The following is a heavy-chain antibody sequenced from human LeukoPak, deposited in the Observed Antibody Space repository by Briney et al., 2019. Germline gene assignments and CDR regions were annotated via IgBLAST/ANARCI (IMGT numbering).Heavy chain of an antibody. CDR2: IYYSGST. V-gene: IGHV4-31*03. D-gene: IGHD5-24*01. CDR1: GGSISSRAYY. J-gene: IGHJ4*02. Sequence: SQTLSLTCTVSGGSISSRAYYWSWIRQHPGKGPEWIGYIYYSGSTYCNPSLKSRVIISLNTSKTQFSLKLSSVTAADKAVYYCASADGTIYYFDSWGQGTVVTVSS. CDR3: ASADGTIYYFDS.